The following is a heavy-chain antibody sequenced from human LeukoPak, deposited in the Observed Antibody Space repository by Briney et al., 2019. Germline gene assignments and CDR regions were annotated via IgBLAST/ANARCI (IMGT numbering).Heavy chain of an antibody. J-gene: IGHJ3*02. Sequence: PGGSLRLSCAASGFTFSSYGMHWVRQAPGKGLEWVAFIRYDGSNKYYADSVKGRFTISRDNSKNTLYLQMNSLRAEDTAVYYCAKDGIYSSSSGYDAFDIWGQGTMVTVSS. CDR1: GFTFSSYG. D-gene: IGHD6-6*01. CDR3: AKDGIYSSSSGYDAFDI. CDR2: IRYDGSNK. V-gene: IGHV3-30*02.